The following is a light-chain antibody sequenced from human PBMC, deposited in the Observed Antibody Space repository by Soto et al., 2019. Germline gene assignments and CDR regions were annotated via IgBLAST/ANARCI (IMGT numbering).Light chain of an antibody. Sequence: EIVLTQSPGTVSLSPGERATLSCRASQSVRSSYLAWYQQTPGQAPRLLIYGASNRATGIPERFSGSGSGTDFTFTISRLEPEDFALYYCQQYGSAPETFGQGTKAEIK. CDR3: QQYGSAPET. CDR1: QSVRSSY. CDR2: GAS. J-gene: IGKJ1*01. V-gene: IGKV3-20*01.